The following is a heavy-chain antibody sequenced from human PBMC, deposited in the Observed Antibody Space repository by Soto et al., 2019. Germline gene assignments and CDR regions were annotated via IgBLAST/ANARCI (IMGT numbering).Heavy chain of an antibody. CDR3: ARVKWERSLDY. CDR1: GGSISSYY. CDR2: IYYSGST. D-gene: IGHD1-26*01. J-gene: IGHJ4*02. V-gene: IGHV4-59*01. Sequence: SETLSLTXTVSGGSISSYYWSWIRQPPGKGLEWIGYIYYSGSTNYNPSLKSRVTISVDTSKNQFSLKLSSVTAADTAVYYCARVKWERSLDYWGQGTLVTVSS.